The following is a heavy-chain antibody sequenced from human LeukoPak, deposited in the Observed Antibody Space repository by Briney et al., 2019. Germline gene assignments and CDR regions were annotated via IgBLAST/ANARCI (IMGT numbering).Heavy chain of an antibody. D-gene: IGHD2-2*01. CDR2: ISGSGGST. J-gene: IGHJ4*02. CDR3: STEPAGYCSSATCFDYFDY. CDR1: GFTFSSYA. Sequence: PGGSLRLSCAASGFTFSSYAMSWVRQAPGKGLEWVSAISGSGGSTYYADSVKGRFTISRDNSKNTLYLQMNSLKTEDTAVYYCSTEPAGYCSSATCFDYFDYWGQGTLVTVSS. V-gene: IGHV3-23*01.